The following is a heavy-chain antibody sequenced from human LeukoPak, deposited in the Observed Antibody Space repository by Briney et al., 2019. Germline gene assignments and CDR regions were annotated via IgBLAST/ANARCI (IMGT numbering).Heavy chain of an antibody. CDR3: ARDIAAAGTGDWFDP. CDR2: INHAETA. Sequence: SETLSLTCALYGGSFTYYYWAWIRQTPGKGLEWIGEINHAETADYNPSLKSRVTISVDTSKNQFSLRLNSVTPADTAVYYCARDIAAAGTGDWFDPWGQGTLVTVSS. CDR1: GGSFTYYY. J-gene: IGHJ5*02. D-gene: IGHD6-13*01. V-gene: IGHV4-34*01.